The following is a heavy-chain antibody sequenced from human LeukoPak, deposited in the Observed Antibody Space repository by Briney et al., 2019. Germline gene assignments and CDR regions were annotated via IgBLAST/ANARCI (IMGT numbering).Heavy chain of an antibody. CDR2: INPDSCGT. Sequence: GASVKVSCKASGYTFTGYYMHWVRQAPGQGLEWMAWINPDSCGTNYAQKFRGRVTTTRDTSISTAYMELSRTRSDDTAVYYCASSRAMFDYWGQGTLVTVSS. CDR1: GYTFTGYY. J-gene: IGHJ4*02. CDR3: ASSRAMFDY. V-gene: IGHV1-2*02.